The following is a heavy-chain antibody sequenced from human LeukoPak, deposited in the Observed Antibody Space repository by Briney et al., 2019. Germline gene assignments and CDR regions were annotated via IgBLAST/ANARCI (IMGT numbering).Heavy chain of an antibody. J-gene: IGHJ6*03. CDR3: ARQGNPEWHDYYYYMDV. D-gene: IGHD3-3*01. CDR1: GYTFTGYY. Sequence: GASVKVSCKASGYTFTGYYMHWVRQAPGQGLEWMGWINPNSGGTNYAQKFQGRVTMTRDTSISTAYMELSRLRSDDTAVYYCARQGNPEWHDYYYYMDVWGKGTTVTVSS. V-gene: IGHV1-2*02. CDR2: INPNSGGT.